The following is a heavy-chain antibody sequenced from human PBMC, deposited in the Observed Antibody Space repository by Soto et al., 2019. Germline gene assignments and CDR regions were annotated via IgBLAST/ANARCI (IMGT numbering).Heavy chain of an antibody. D-gene: IGHD6-19*01. J-gene: IGHJ4*02. CDR3: AKLWSSGWYSYDY. CDR2: ISGSGGST. Sequence: GGSLRLSCAASGFTFSSYAMSWVRQAPGKGLEWVSAISGSGGSTYYADSVKGRYTISRDNSKNTLYLQMNSLRAEDTAVYYCAKLWSSGWYSYDYWGQGTLVTVSS. CDR1: GFTFSSYA. V-gene: IGHV3-23*01.